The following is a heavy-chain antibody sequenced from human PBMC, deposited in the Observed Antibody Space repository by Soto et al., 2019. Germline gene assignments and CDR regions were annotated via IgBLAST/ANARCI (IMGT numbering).Heavy chain of an antibody. CDR3: ARGRIAGAATDFYYYGMDV. D-gene: IGHD1-26*01. CDR2: IIPVFATT. CDR1: GGTFSTYV. Sequence: QVQLVQSGAEVKKPGSSVKVSCKASGGTFSTYVISWVRQAPGQGLEWMVGIIPVFATTNYAQKFQGRVTITADESTRTGYMELYSLRSEDTAVYYCARGRIAGAATDFYYYGMDVWGQGTSVTVSS. J-gene: IGHJ6*02. V-gene: IGHV1-69*12.